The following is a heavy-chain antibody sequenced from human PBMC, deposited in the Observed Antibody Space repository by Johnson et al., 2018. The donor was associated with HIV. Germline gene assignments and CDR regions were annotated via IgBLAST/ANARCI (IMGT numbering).Heavy chain of an antibody. Sequence: QVQLVESGGGVVQPGGYLRLSCAASGFTFSSYGMHWVRQAPGKGLEWVAFIRYDGSNKYYADSVKGRFTISRDNSKNTLYLQMNSLRAEDTAVYYCAKVHMYYDILTGYGAFDIWGQGTMVTVSS. V-gene: IGHV3-30*02. D-gene: IGHD3-9*01. CDR3: AKVHMYYDILTGYGAFDI. J-gene: IGHJ3*02. CDR2: IRYDGSNK. CDR1: GFTFSSYG.